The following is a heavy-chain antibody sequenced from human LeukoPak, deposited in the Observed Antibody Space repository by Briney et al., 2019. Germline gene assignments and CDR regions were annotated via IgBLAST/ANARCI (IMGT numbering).Heavy chain of an antibody. CDR1: GGSISSYY. Sequence: SETLSLTCTVSGGSISSYYWSWIRQPPGKGLEWIGYIYYSGSTNYNPSLKSRVTISVDRSKNQFSLKLSSVTAADTAVYYCARILGNTIDYWGQGTLVTVSS. D-gene: IGHD7-27*01. CDR2: IYYSGST. V-gene: IGHV4-59*12. J-gene: IGHJ4*02. CDR3: ARILGNTIDY.